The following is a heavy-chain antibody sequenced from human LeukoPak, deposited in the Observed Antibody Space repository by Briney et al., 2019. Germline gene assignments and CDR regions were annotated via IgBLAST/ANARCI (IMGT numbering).Heavy chain of an antibody. CDR3: ARDLVVRGAIIIHNWFDP. CDR2: IKQDGSEK. CDR1: GFTFSSYW. V-gene: IGHV3-7*01. J-gene: IGHJ5*02. Sequence: GGSLRLSCAASGFTFSSYWMSWVRQAPGQGLEWVANIKQDGSEKYYVDSVKGRFTISRDNAKNSLYLQMNSLRAEDTAVYYCARDLVVRGAIIIHNWFDPWGQGTLVTVSS. D-gene: IGHD3-10*01.